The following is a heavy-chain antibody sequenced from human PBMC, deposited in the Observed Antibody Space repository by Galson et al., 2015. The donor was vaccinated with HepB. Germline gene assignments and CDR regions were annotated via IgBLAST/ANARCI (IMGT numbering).Heavy chain of an antibody. CDR2: IKTKSNSYAT. Sequence: SLRLSCAASGLNLSASTMHWVRQASGRGLEWVGLIKTKSNSYATGYGGSVKGRFTISRDDSTDTVFLQMNSLKSEDTAVYYCGGGGDYWGQGSLVTVYS. V-gene: IGHV3-73*01. D-gene: IGHD3-16*01. CDR1: GLNLSAST. CDR3: GGGGDY. J-gene: IGHJ4*02.